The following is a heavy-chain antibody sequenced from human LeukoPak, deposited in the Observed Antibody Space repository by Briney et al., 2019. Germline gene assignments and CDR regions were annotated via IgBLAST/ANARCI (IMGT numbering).Heavy chain of an antibody. D-gene: IGHD6-19*01. CDR3: ARAGYSSGWYLDY. CDR1: GYSISSGYY. V-gene: IGHV4-61*01. Sequence: TSETLSLTCTVSGYSISSGYYWGWIRQPPGKGLEWIGYIYYSGSTNYNPSLKSRVTISVDTSKNQFSLKLSSVTAADTAVYYCARAGYSSGWYLDYWGQRTLVTVSS. J-gene: IGHJ4*02. CDR2: IYYSGST.